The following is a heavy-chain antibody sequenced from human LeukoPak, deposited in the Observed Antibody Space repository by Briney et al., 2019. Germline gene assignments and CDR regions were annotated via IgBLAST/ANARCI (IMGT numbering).Heavy chain of an antibody. D-gene: IGHD4-17*01. V-gene: IGHV3-23*01. J-gene: IGHJ3*02. Sequence: PGGSLRLSCAASGFTFSSYAMSWVRQAPGEGLEWVSAISGSGGSTYYADSVKGRFTISRDNSKNTLYLQMNSLRAEDTAVYYCSFPGGDYVAFDIWGQGTMVTVSS. CDR1: GFTFSSYA. CDR3: SFPGGDYVAFDI. CDR2: ISGSGGST.